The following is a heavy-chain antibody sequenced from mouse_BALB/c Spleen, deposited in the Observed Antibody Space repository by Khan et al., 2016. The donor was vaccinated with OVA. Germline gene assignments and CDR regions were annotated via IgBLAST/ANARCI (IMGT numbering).Heavy chain of an antibody. CDR2: ISYNGST. CDR1: GYSITSGYG. J-gene: IGHJ2*01. D-gene: IGHD1-2*01. CDR3: ARTARIKY. V-gene: IGHV3-2*02. Sequence: EVKLLESGPGLVKPSQSLSLTCTVTGYSITSGYGWNWIRQFPGNKLEWMGYISYNGSTNYNPYLKSRISITRDTSKNQFFLQLNSVTTEDTATYYWARTARIKYWGQGTTLTVSS.